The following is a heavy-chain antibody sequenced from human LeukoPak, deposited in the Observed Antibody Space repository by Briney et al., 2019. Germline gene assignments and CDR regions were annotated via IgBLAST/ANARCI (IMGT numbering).Heavy chain of an antibody. CDR2: ISYDGSNK. V-gene: IGHV3-30*18. CDR3: AKEVMITFGGVIVPPDY. CDR1: GFTFSSYG. J-gene: IGHJ4*02. D-gene: IGHD3-16*02. Sequence: GGSLRLSCAASGFTFSSYGMHWVRQAPGKGLEWVAVISYDGSNKYYADSVKGRFTISRDNSKNTLYLQMNSLRAEDTAMYYCAKEVMITFGGVIVPPDYWGQGTLVTVSS.